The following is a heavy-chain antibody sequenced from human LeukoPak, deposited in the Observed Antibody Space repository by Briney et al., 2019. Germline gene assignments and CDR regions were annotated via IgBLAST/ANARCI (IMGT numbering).Heavy chain of an antibody. V-gene: IGHV1-24*01. J-gene: IGHJ4*02. Sequence: ASVKVSCKVSGYTLTQLSVHWVRQAPGKGLEWMGGFDVEDGEIIYAQKFQGRVTMTRDTSTSTVYMELSSLRSEDTAVYYCAREIPGEDSPPVDYWGQGTLVTVSS. CDR2: FDVEDGEI. CDR3: AREIPGEDSPPVDY. D-gene: IGHD7-27*01. CDR1: GYTLTQLS.